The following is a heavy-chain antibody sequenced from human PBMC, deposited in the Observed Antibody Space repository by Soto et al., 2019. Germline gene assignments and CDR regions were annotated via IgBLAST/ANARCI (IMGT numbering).Heavy chain of an antibody. J-gene: IGHJ4*02. CDR2: MYYTGST. CDR3: LRQYSGGGYPSYSFDS. Sequence: SETLSLTCSVSGGSFTSDNYYWGWIRQPPGEGLEWLGSMYYTGSTYYNPSLKGRVAISVDTSKSRFSLRLTSVTTADTAVYYCLRQYSGGGYPSYSFDSWGKGPRVTVS. D-gene: IGHD5-12*01. CDR1: GGSFTSDNYY. V-gene: IGHV4-39*01.